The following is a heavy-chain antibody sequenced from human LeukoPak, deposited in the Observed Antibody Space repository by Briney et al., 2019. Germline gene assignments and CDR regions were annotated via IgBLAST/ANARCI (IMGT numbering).Heavy chain of an antibody. Sequence: PGGSLRLSCVTSGFTFRSYSMCWVRQAPGKGLEWVAGFGGAGGSVDNYADSVKGRFTISRDNAKNSLYLQMNSLRAEDTAVYYCARAEVGSSWYPHPFDYWGQGTLVTVSS. V-gene: IGHV3-21*01. CDR1: GFTFRSYS. CDR2: FGGAGGSVD. J-gene: IGHJ4*02. CDR3: ARAEVGSSWYPHPFDY. D-gene: IGHD6-13*01.